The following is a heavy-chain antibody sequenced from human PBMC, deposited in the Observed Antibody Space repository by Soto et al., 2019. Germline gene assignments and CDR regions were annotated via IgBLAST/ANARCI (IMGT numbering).Heavy chain of an antibody. Sequence: SETLSLTCTVSGGSISSGDYYWSWIRQPPGKGLEWIGYIYYSGSTYYNPSLKSRVTISVDTSKNQFSLKLSSVTAADTAVYYCARGSYYSDSSSYYHYWDQGTLVTAPQ. V-gene: IGHV4-30-4*01. CDR3: ARGSYYSDSSSYYHY. CDR2: IYYSGST. J-gene: IGHJ4*02. CDR1: GGSISSGDYY. D-gene: IGHD3-22*01.